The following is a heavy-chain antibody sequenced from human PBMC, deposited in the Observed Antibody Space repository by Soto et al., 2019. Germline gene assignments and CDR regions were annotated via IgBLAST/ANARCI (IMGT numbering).Heavy chain of an antibody. D-gene: IGHD5-12*01. CDR3: ERGGKDGYRKDAFDI. CDR2: ISYDGSNK. CDR1: GFTFSSYA. Sequence: QVQLLESGGGVVQPGRSLRLSCAASGFTFSSYAMHWVRQAPGKGLEWVAVISYDGSNKYYADSVKGRFTISRDNSKNALYLQMNSLRAEDTAVYYCERGGKDGYRKDAFDIWGQGTMVTVSS. J-gene: IGHJ3*02. V-gene: IGHV3-30-3*01.